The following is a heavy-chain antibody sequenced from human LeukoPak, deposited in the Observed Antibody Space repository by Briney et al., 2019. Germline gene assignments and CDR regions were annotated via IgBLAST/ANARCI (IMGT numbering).Heavy chain of an antibody. V-gene: IGHV1-2*02. CDR2: INPNSGET. D-gene: IGHD4-11*01. Sequence: ASVTVSCTPSVYTFTYYYIHWVRQAPPQGQEWMGWINPNSGETNSAQKFQGRVTMTGDTSISTAYMELRRVTSDDTAVYYCARDRDYSNTERGFDYWGQGTLVTVSS. J-gene: IGHJ4*02. CDR1: VYTFTYYY. CDR3: ARDRDYSNTERGFDY.